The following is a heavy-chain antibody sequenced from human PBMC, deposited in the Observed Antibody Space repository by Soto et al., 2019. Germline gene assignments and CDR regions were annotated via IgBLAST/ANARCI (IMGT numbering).Heavy chain of an antibody. CDR3: ARDLRITMLRGPSPGY. CDR2: IWYDGGNK. D-gene: IGHD3-10*01. J-gene: IGHJ4*02. V-gene: IGHV3-33*01. CDR1: GFTFSSYG. Sequence: GGSLRLSCAASGFTFSSYGMHWVRQAPGKGLEWVALIWYDGGNKYYADSVKGRFTISRDNSKNTLYLQMNSLRAEDTAVYYCARDLRITMLRGPSPGYWGQGTLITVSS.